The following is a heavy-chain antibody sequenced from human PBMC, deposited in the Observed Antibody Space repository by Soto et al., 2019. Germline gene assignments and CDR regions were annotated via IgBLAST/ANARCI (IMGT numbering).Heavy chain of an antibody. Sequence: ASVKVSCKASGYTFTGYYMHWVRQAPGQGLEWMGWINPNSGGTNYAQKFQGRVTMTRDTSISTAYMELSRLRSDDTAVYYCARSPPRDCTNGVCYSYYYYYGMDVWGQGTTVTVS. J-gene: IGHJ6*02. CDR3: ARSPPRDCTNGVCYSYYYYYGMDV. V-gene: IGHV1-2*02. D-gene: IGHD2-8*01. CDR1: GYTFTGYY. CDR2: INPNSGGT.